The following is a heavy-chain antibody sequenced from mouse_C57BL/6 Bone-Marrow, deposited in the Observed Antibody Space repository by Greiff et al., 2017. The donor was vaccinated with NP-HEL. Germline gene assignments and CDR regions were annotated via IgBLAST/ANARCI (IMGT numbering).Heavy chain of an antibody. V-gene: IGHV5-17*01. J-gene: IGHJ3*01. CDR1: GFTFSDYG. D-gene: IGHD1-1*01. Sequence: DVMLVESGGGLVKPGGSLKLSCAASGFTFSDYGMHWVRQAPEKGLEWVAYISSGSSTIYYADTVKGRFTISRDNAKNTLFLQMTSLRSEDTAMYYCASPYYYGSPWFAYWGQGTLVTVSA. CDR2: ISSGSSTI. CDR3: ASPYYYGSPWFAY.